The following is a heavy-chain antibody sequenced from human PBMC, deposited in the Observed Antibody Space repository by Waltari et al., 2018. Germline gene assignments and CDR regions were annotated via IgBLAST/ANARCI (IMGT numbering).Heavy chain of an antibody. CDR1: GFIFSIHA. V-gene: IGHV3-23*01. J-gene: IGHJ5*02. CDR2: ISSTGGST. CDR3: AKAGGLVMEARSGGLDP. D-gene: IGHD3-16*01. Sequence: EVQLLESGGGWVQPGGSLRLSCTASGFIFSIHAITWVRQAPGKGLEWVSSISSTGGSTHYANPVRGRFTTSGDNRKKKLYRKRTGLGAGAPAVNNWAKAGGLVMEARSGGLDPWAKGTLV.